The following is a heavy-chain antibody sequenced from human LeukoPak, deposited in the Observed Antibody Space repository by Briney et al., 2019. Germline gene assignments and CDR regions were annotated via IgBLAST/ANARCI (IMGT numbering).Heavy chain of an antibody. D-gene: IGHD3-22*01. CDR2: ISYSGNT. Sequence: SETLSLTCTVSGGSISGYYWSWIRQPPGKGLEWIGYISYSGNTNYNPSLKSRVTISLDTSKNQLSLKLSSVTAAGTAIYYCARDDSSGRMDVWGQGTTVTVSS. J-gene: IGHJ6*02. CDR1: GGSISGYY. CDR3: ARDDSSGRMDV. V-gene: IGHV4-59*01.